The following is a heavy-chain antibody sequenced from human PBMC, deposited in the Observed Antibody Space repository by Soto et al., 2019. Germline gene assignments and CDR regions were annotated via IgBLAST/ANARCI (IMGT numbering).Heavy chain of an antibody. CDR3: ARDRGSNWGLNDAFDI. CDR1: RGSFSGYY. CDR2: IHYTEST. Sequence: SETLSLTCAVYRGSFSGYYWSWIRQPPGKGLEWIGYIHYTESTNYSPSLKSRVTMSVDTSKNQFSLKLKSVTAADTAVYYCARDRGSNWGLNDAFDIWGQGKVVTVSS. V-gene: IGHV4-34*11. D-gene: IGHD7-27*01. J-gene: IGHJ3*02.